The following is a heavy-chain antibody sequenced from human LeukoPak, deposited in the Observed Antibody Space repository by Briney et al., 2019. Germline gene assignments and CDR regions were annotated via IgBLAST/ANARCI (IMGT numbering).Heavy chain of an antibody. D-gene: IGHD4-17*01. V-gene: IGHV3-23*01. CDR1: GFTFSSYA. CDR3: AKGGDYALNSNYYYYYGMDV. CDR2: ISGSGGST. J-gene: IGHJ6*02. Sequence: GGSLRLSCAASGFTFSSYAMSWVRQAPGKGLEWVSAISGSGGSTYYADSVKGRFTISRDNSKNTLYLQMNSLRAEDTAVYYCAKGGDYALNSNYYYYYGMDVWGQGTTVTVSS.